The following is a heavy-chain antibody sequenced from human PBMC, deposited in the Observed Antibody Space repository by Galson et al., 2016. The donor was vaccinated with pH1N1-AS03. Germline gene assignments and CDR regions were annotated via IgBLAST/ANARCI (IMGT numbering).Heavy chain of an antibody. D-gene: IGHD3-22*01. CDR3: TTVFYDSSVGR. CDR1: GFTLSNAW. Sequence: SLRLSCAGSGFTLSNAWMSWVRQAPGKGLQWLGRIRSKTDGGTTDYAGPVKGRFTISRDDSKNTLWLQMVSLKTEDTGVYYCTTVFYDSSVGRWGQGTLVTVSS. J-gene: IGHJ4*02. CDR2: IRSKTDGGTT. V-gene: IGHV3-15*01.